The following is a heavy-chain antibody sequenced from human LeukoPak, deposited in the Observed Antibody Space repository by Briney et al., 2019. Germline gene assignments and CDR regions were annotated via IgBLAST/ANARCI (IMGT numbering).Heavy chain of an antibody. CDR3: ARETVLRYFDWLLREPRWFDP. CDR2: IYYSGST. D-gene: IGHD3-9*01. Sequence: SETLSLTCTVSGGSISSYYWSWIRQPPGKGLEWIGYIYYSGSTNYNPSLKSRVTISVDTSKNQFSLKLSSVTAADTAVYYCARETVLRYFDWLLREPRWFDPWGQGTLVTVSS. V-gene: IGHV4-59*01. J-gene: IGHJ5*02. CDR1: GGSISSYY.